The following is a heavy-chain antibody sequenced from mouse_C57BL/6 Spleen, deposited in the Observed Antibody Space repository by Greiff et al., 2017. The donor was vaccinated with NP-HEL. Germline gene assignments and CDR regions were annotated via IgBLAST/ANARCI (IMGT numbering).Heavy chain of an antibody. CDR1: GFSLISYG. CDR2: IWSGGST. J-gene: IGHJ4*01. V-gene: IGHV2-2*01. Sequence: VKLMESGPGLVQPSQSLSITCTVSGFSLISYGVHWVRQSPGKGLEWLGVIWSGGSTDYNAAFISRLSISKDNSKSQVFFKMNSLQADDTAIYYCARKLPDYYAMDYWGQGTSVTVSS. CDR3: ARKLPDYYAMDY.